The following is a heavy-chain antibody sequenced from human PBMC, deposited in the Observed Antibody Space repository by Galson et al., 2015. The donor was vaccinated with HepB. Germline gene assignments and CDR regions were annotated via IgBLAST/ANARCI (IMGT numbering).Heavy chain of an antibody. J-gene: IGHJ4*02. CDR3: AKQRHSTGWDDFDY. D-gene: IGHD6-19*01. Sequence: SLRLSCAASGFTFSSYAMSWVRQAPGKGLEWVSTISYSDTYYADSVRGRFTISRDDSSNTLYLQMTSLRAEDTAVYFCAKQRHSTGWDDFDYWGQGTLVTASS. V-gene: IGHV3-23*01. CDR2: ISYSDT. CDR1: GFTFSSYA.